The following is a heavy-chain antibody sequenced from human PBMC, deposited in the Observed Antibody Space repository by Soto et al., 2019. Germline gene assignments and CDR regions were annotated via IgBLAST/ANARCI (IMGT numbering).Heavy chain of an antibody. V-gene: IGHV1-69*13. D-gene: IGHD2-8*01. CDR2: IIPIFGTA. CDR1: GGTFSSYA. J-gene: IGHJ6*02. Sequence: GASVKVSCKASGGTFSSYAISWVRQAPGQGLEWMGGIIPIFGTANYAQKFQGRVTITADESTSTAYMELSSLRSEDTAVYYCARDLGPYCTNGVCRDVWGQGTTVTVSS. CDR3: ARDLGPYCTNGVCRDV.